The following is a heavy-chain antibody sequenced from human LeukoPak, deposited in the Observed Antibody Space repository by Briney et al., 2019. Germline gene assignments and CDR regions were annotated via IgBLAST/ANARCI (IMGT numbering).Heavy chain of an antibody. Sequence: SETLSLTCTVSGGSISSSSYYWGWIRQPPGKGLEWIGSIYYSGSIYYNPSLKSRVTISVDTSKNQFSLKLNSVTAADTAVYYCARPIAAAVYYFDYWGQGTLVTVSS. CDR3: ARPIAAAVYYFDY. CDR2: IYYSGSI. J-gene: IGHJ4*02. CDR1: GGSISSSSYY. V-gene: IGHV4-39*07. D-gene: IGHD6-13*01.